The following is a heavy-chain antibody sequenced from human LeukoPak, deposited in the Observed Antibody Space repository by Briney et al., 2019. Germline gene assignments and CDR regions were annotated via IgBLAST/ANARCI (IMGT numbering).Heavy chain of an antibody. Sequence: GGSLRLSCAASGFTVSSNYMSWVRQAPGKGLEWVSVIYSGGSTYYADSVKGRFTISRDNSKNTLYLQMNSLRAEDTAVYYCARRSSTTPGWFYYMDVWGKGTTVTVSS. CDR1: GFTVSSNY. V-gene: IGHV3-66*04. CDR2: IYSGGST. CDR3: ARRSSTTPGWFYYMDV. J-gene: IGHJ6*03. D-gene: IGHD2-2*01.